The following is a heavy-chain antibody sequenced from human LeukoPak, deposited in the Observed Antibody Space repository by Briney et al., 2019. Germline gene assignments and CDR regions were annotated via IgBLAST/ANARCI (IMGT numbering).Heavy chain of an antibody. Sequence: PETLSLTCTVSGGSISSNYWSWIRQPPGKGLEWIAYIYYTGSSNYNPSLKSRATISVDTSKNQFSLILSSVTAADTAVYYCARQPVAATYFDYWGQGTLVTVSS. J-gene: IGHJ4*02. D-gene: IGHD6-19*01. CDR2: IYYTGSS. V-gene: IGHV4-59*08. CDR3: ARQPVAATYFDY. CDR1: GGSISSNY.